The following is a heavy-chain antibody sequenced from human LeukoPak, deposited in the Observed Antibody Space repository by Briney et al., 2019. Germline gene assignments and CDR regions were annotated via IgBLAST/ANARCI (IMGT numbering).Heavy chain of an antibody. V-gene: IGHV4-39*07. Sequence: SETLSLTCTVSGGSISSSSYYWGWIRQPPGKGLEWIGSIYYSGSTYYNPSLKSRVTISVDTSKNQFSLKLGSVTAADTAVYYCARDPYYDFWSGSSLGNGYFDYWGQGTLVTVSS. CDR2: IYYSGST. CDR3: ARDPYYDFWSGSSLGNGYFDY. D-gene: IGHD3-3*01. J-gene: IGHJ4*02. CDR1: GGSISSSSYY.